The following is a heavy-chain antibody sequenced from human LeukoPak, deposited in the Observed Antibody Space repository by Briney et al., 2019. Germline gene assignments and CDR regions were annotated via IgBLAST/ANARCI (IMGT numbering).Heavy chain of an antibody. D-gene: IGHD4-23*01. J-gene: IGHJ4*02. Sequence: GGSLRLSCAASGFTFSSYGMHWVRQAPGKGLEWVAVIWYDGGNKYYADSVKGRFTISRDNSKNTLYLQMNSLRAEDTAVYYCAKDGVGGNVFDYWGQGTLVTVSS. V-gene: IGHV3-33*06. CDR2: IWYDGGNK. CDR3: AKDGVGGNVFDY. CDR1: GFTFSSYG.